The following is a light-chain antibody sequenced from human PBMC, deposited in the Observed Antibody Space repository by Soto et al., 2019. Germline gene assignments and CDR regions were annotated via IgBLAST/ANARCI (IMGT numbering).Light chain of an antibody. V-gene: IGLV1-40*01. CDR3: QSYDSSLSVV. Sequence: QAVVTQPPSVSGAPGQRVTISCTGSSSNIVAGYDVHWYQQLPGTAPKLLIYGNSNRPSGVPDRFSGSKPGTSASLAITGLQAEDEADYYCQSYDSSLSVVFGGGTKLTVL. CDR1: SSNIVAGYD. J-gene: IGLJ2*01. CDR2: GNS.